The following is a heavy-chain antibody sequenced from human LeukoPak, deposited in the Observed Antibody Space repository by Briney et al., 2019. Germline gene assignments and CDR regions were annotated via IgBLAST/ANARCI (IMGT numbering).Heavy chain of an antibody. D-gene: IGHD1-7*01. V-gene: IGHV4-34*01. CDR2: INHSGST. Sequence: PGGSLRLSCAASGFTVSSNYMSWIRQPPGKGLEWIGEINHSGSTNYNPSLKSRVTISVDTSKNQFSLKLSSVTAADTAVYYCARGPKSGTIDYWGQGTLVTVSS. CDR1: GFTVSSNY. CDR3: ARGPKSGTIDY. J-gene: IGHJ4*02.